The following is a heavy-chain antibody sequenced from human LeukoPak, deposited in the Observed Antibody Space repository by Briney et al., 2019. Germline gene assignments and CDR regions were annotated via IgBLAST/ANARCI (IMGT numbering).Heavy chain of an antibody. D-gene: IGHD5-12*01. J-gene: IGHJ4*02. CDR1: GFTFSKYG. CDR3: AKDWSLGYGCLDY. V-gene: IGHV3-33*06. CDR2: VWNDGSKN. Sequence: GGSQTLSCAASGFTFSKYGMRWVRQTPGKGLEWVALVWNDGSKNYYADSVKGRFTISRDNSKDTLYLLLNSLRAEDTAVYYCAKDWSLGYGCLDYWGQGTLVTVSS.